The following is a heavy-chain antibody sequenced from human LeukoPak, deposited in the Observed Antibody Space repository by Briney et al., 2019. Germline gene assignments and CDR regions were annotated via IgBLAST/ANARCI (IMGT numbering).Heavy chain of an antibody. CDR2: IWINGRGE. Sequence: GRSLRLSCAASGFTFGIYGMHWVRQAPGKGLEWVASIWINGRGETYVDSVKGRFSISRDNSTLFLQMNSPRPEDTAIYFCARGKGSGRFGYFYYGVDVWGQGTTVTVSS. J-gene: IGHJ6*02. D-gene: IGHD3-10*01. CDR1: GFTFGIYG. CDR3: ARGKGSGRFGYFYYGVDV. V-gene: IGHV3-33*01.